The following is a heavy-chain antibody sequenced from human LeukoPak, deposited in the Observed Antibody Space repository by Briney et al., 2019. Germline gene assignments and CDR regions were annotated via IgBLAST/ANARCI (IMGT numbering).Heavy chain of an antibody. CDR1: GFTFNSYL. J-gene: IGHJ2*01. Sequence: GGSLRLSCAASGFTFNSYLMSWVRQAPGKGLVWVSRIHGDGATTSYEDSVKGRFTIARDNANNMVYLEMNSLRVEDTAVYYCTRDSGADRRYFDLWGRGTLVTVSS. D-gene: IGHD7-27*01. CDR3: TRDSGADRRYFDL. V-gene: IGHV3-74*01. CDR2: IHGDGATT.